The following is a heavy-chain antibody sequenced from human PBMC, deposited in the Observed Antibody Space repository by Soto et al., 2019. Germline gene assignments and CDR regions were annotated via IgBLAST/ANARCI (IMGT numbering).Heavy chain of an antibody. J-gene: IGHJ6*02. CDR1: GFTFSSSC. CDR2: IGHDGGEK. CDR3: SRRLEV. Sequence: VGSLRLSCAASGFTFSSSCMDWVRQTPGKGLEWVANIGHDGGEKYYVDSVKGRFTISRDNAKNSLYLQMTSLRAEDTAVYFCSRRLEVWGQGTTVTVS. V-gene: IGHV3-7*04.